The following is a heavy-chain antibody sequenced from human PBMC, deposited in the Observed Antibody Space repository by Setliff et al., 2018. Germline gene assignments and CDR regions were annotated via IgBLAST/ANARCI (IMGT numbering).Heavy chain of an antibody. V-gene: IGHV3-23*01. D-gene: IGHD6-13*01. CDR1: GFTFSSYS. Sequence: GGSLRLSCAASGFTFSSYSMNWVRQAPGKGLEWVSAISGSGGSTYYADSVKGRFTISRDNSKNTLYLQMNSLRAEDTAVYYCAKVRSSAWSIVYYYMDVWGKGTTVTVSS. CDR2: ISGSGGST. CDR3: AKVRSSAWSIVYYYMDV. J-gene: IGHJ6*03.